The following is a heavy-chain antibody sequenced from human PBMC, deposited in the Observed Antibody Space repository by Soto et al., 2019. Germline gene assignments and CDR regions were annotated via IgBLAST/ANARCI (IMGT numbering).Heavy chain of an antibody. CDR1: GFTFSSYA. Sequence: PGGSLRLSCAASGFTFSSYAMSWVRQAPGKGLEWVSAISGSGGSTYYADSVKGRFTISRDNSKNTLYLQMNSLRAEDTAVYYCAKDPWEYYDSSGYLDWYFDLWGRGTLVTVSS. V-gene: IGHV3-23*01. D-gene: IGHD3-22*01. J-gene: IGHJ2*01. CDR3: AKDPWEYYDSSGYLDWYFDL. CDR2: ISGSGGST.